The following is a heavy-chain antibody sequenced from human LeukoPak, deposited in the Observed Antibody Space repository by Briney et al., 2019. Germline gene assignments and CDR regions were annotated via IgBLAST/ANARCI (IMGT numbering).Heavy chain of an antibody. CDR1: GGSISSSSYY. D-gene: IGHD3-22*01. V-gene: IGHV4-39*07. Sequence: SETLSLTCTVSGGSISSSSYYWGWIRQPPGKGLEWIGSIYYSGSTYYNPSLKSRVTISVDTSKNQFSLKLSSVTAADTAVYYCARRGYDSSGVYDYWGQGTLVTVSS. CDR3: ARRGYDSSGVYDY. J-gene: IGHJ4*02. CDR2: IYYSGST.